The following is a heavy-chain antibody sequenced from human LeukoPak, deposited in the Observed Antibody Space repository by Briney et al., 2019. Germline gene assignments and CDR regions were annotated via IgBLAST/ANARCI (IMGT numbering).Heavy chain of an antibody. J-gene: IGHJ3*02. CDR1: GGSISSGSYY. CDR2: IYTRGST. Sequence: PSETLSLTCTVSGGSISSGSYYWSWIRQPAGKGLEWIGRIYTRGSTNYNPSLKSRVTISVDTSKNQFSLKLSSVTAADTAVYYCARYYYGSPFDIWGQGTMVTVSS. CDR3: ARYYYGSPFDI. V-gene: IGHV4-61*02. D-gene: IGHD3-10*01.